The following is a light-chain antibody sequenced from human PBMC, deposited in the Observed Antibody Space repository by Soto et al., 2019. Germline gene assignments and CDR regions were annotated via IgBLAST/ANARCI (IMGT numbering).Light chain of an antibody. CDR2: NNH. V-gene: IGLV1-44*01. Sequence: QSVLTQPPSASGTPGQRVTISCSGSSSNIGSNTVNWYQQLPGTAPKLLIYNNHQRPSGVPDRFSGSKSGTSASLAISALQSEDEDDYYCAAWDDSLNGLVFGTGTKLTVL. CDR1: SSNIGSNT. CDR3: AAWDDSLNGLV. J-gene: IGLJ1*01.